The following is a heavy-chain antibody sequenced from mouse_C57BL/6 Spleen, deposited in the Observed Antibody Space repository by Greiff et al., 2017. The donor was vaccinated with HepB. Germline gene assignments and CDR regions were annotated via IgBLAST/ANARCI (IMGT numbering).Heavy chain of an antibody. CDR1: GFTIKDSY. CDR2: IDPEDGET. J-gene: IGHJ4*01. Sequence: EVQLQQSGAELVKPGASVKLSCPASGFTIKDSYMHWVKQRPEQGLEWIGRIDPEDGETNYAPKFQGKATITADTSSNTAYLQLSSLTSEDTAVYYCAPHLTGGAMDYWGQGTSVTVSS. V-gene: IGHV14-2*01. CDR3: APHLTGGAMDY. D-gene: IGHD4-1*01.